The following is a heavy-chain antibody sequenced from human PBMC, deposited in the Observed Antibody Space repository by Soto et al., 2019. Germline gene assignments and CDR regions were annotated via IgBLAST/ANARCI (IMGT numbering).Heavy chain of an antibody. V-gene: IGHV3-30*18. CDR1: GFTFSTYG. CDR3: AKRFSASWSIES. J-gene: IGHJ5*01. D-gene: IGHD6-13*01. CDR2: ISNGGTDQ. Sequence: QVQLAESGGGVVQPGRSLRLSCAASGFTFSTYGMHWVRQAPGKGLEWVAVISNGGTDQYYGGSVKGRFTVSRDNSKNTMSLQMNSLGPEDTAVYYCAKRFSASWSIESWGQGTLVIVSS.